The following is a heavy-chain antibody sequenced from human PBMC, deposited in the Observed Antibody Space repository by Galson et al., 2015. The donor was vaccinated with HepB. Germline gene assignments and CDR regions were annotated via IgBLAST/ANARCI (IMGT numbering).Heavy chain of an antibody. D-gene: IGHD6-19*01. Sequence: SLRLSCAASGFTFSSYAMHWVRQAPGKGLEYVSAISSNGGSTYYADSVKGRFTISRDNSKNTLYLQMSSLRAEDTAVYYCVKSYSSGWKDAFDIWGQGTMVTVSS. J-gene: IGHJ3*02. CDR1: GFTFSSYA. CDR2: ISSNGGST. CDR3: VKSYSSGWKDAFDI. V-gene: IGHV3-64D*06.